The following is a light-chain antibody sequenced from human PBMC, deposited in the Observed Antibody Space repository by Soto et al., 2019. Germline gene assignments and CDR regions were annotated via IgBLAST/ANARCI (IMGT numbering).Light chain of an antibody. CDR2: DVS. CDR1: SSVVGGYNW. V-gene: IGLV2-14*03. Sequence: QSALTQPASVSGSPGQSITISCTGTSSVVGGYNWVAWYQQHPGKAPKLMICDVSNRPSGVSNRFSGSKSGNTASLTISGLQAEDEADYSCSSYTSSNSVVFRGGTKVTVL. J-gene: IGLJ3*02. CDR3: SSYTSSNSVV.